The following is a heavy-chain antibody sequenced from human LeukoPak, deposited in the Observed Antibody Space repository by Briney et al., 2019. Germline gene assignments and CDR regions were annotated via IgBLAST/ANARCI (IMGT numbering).Heavy chain of an antibody. J-gene: IGHJ4*02. Sequence: PGGSLRLSCAASGFTFSSYAMHWVRQAPGKGLEWVAVISYDGSNKYYADSVKGRFTISRDNSKNTLYLQMNSLRAEDTAVYYCARDGLLISGYELYFDYWGRGTLVTVSS. CDR2: ISYDGSNK. D-gene: IGHD5-12*01. CDR1: GFTFSSYA. V-gene: IGHV3-30-3*01. CDR3: ARDGLLISGYELYFDY.